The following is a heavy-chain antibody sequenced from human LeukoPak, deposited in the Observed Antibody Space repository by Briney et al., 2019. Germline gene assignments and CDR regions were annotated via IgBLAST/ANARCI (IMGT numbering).Heavy chain of an antibody. V-gene: IGHV3-48*02. CDR1: GFTFSRYG. J-gene: IGHJ4*02. CDR3: VKGGTSGTTGYFDH. Sequence: GGSLRLSCAASGFTFSRYGINWVRQAPGKGLEWVSYIGVSTATIYYADSVKGRFPISRDNSKNTLSLQMNSLRDDDTAVYYCVKGGTSGTTGYFDHWGQGALVTVSS. CDR2: IGVSTATI. D-gene: IGHD1-1*01.